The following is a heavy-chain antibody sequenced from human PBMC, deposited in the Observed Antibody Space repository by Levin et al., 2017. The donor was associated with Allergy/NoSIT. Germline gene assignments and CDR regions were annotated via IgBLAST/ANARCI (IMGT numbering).Heavy chain of an antibody. D-gene: IGHD1-26*01. J-gene: IGHJ3*02. V-gene: IGHV4-59*01. CDR3: ARFTPRYSGSYYNAFDI. CDR1: GGSISSYY. Sequence: TSETLSLTCTVSGGSISSYYWSWIRQPPGKGLEWIGYIYYSGSTNYNPSLKSRVTISVDTSKNQFSLKLSSVTAADTAVYYCARFTPRYSGSYYNAFDIWGQGTMVTVSS. CDR2: IYYSGST.